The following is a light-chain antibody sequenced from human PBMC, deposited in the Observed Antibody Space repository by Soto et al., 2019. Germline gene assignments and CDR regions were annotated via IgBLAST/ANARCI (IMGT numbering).Light chain of an antibody. CDR1: SSDVGSYNR. Sequence: SAQRRLRSVSRSRWQSDTFSCTGTSSDVGSYNRVSWYQQPLGTAPKLMIYEVSNRPSGVPDRFSGSKSGNTASLTISGLQAEDEADYYYNSYTSSSTSFFGTRTKVTVL. V-gene: IGLV2-18*02. J-gene: IGLJ1*01. CDR2: EVS. CDR3: NSYTSSSTSF.